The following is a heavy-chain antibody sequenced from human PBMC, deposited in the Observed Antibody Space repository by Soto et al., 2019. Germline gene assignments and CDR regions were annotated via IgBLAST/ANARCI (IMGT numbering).Heavy chain of an antibody. CDR1: GFTFSSYE. V-gene: IGHV3-48*03. J-gene: IGHJ4*02. CDR3: ARNRIAVAGKTALGY. CDR2: ISSSGSTI. D-gene: IGHD6-19*01. Sequence: GGSLRLSCAASGFTFSSYEMNWVRQAPGKGLEWVSYISSSGSTIYYADSVKGRFTISRDNAKNSLYLQMNSLRAEDTAVYYCARNRIAVAGKTALGYWGQGTLGTVSS.